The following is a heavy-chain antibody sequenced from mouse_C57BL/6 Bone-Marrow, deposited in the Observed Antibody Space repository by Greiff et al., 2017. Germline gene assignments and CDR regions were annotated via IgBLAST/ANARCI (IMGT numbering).Heavy chain of an antibody. Sequence: QVQLQQPGAELVRPGTSVKLSCKASGYTFTSYWMHWVKQRPGQGLEWIGVIDTSDSYTNYNQKFKGKATLTVDTSSSTAYMQLSSLTSEDSAVYYCAGDLTGSGFDYWGQGTTLTVSS. CDR3: AGDLTGSGFDY. CDR1: GYTFTSYW. CDR2: IDTSDSYT. D-gene: IGHD4-1*01. V-gene: IGHV1-59*01. J-gene: IGHJ2*01.